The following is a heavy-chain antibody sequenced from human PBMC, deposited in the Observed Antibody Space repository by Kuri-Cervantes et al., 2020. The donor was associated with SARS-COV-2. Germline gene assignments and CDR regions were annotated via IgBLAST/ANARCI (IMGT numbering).Heavy chain of an antibody. V-gene: IGHV3-20*04. Sequence: GESLKISCAASGFTFSSYAMHWVRQAPGKGLEWVSGINWNGGSTGYADSVKGRFTISRDNAKNSLYLQMNSLRAEDTALYYCARDLDHNRYYYYYGMDVWGQGTTVTSP. CDR3: ARDLDHNRYYYYYGMDV. D-gene: IGHD1-1*01. CDR2: INWNGGST. CDR1: GFTFSSYA. J-gene: IGHJ6*02.